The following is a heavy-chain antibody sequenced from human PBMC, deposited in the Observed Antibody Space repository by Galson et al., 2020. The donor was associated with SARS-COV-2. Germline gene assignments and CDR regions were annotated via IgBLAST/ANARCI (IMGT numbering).Heavy chain of an antibody. CDR2: TYYRSKWYN. CDR1: GDSVSSDIAA. D-gene: IGHD1-1*01. J-gene: IGHJ4*02. V-gene: IGHV6-1*01. Sequence: SQTLSLTCAISGDSVSSDIAAWNWIRQSPSRGLEWLGGTYYRSKWYNGYAESVRSRIIINPDTSKNQFSLQLNSVTPEDTAVYYCARNCGTGTTGCDYWGQGTLVTVSS. CDR3: ARNCGTGTTGCDY.